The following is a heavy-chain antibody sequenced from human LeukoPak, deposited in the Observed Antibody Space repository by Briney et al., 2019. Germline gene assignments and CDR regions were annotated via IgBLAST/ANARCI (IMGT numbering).Heavy chain of an antibody. V-gene: IGHV1-2*02. CDR3: ARDGYDFWNAGYYYYYYMDV. Sequence: ASVKVSCKASGYTFTGYYMHWVRQAPGQGLEWMGWINPNSGGTNYAQKFQGRVTMTRDTSISTAYMELSRLRSDDTAVYYCARDGYDFWNAGYYYYYYMDVWGKGTTVTVSS. CDR2: INPNSGGT. J-gene: IGHJ6*03. D-gene: IGHD3-3*01. CDR1: GYTFTGYY.